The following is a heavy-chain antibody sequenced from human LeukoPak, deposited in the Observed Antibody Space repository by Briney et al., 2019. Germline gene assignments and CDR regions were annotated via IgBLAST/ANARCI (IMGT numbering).Heavy chain of an antibody. J-gene: IGHJ4*02. Sequence: SETLSLTCTVSGDSISSGGYYWTWIRQHPEMGLERLGYIYFTGSTYYNPSLKSRLTMSKDTSKNQFSLRLRSVTAADTAVYYCARGRRDGYNYLFDYWGQGTLVAVSS. CDR2: IYFTGST. D-gene: IGHD5-24*01. CDR3: ARGRRDGYNYLFDY. CDR1: GDSISSGGYY. V-gene: IGHV4-31*03.